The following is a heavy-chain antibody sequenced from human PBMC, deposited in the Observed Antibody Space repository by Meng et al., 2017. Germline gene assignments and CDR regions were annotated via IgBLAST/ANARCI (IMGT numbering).Heavy chain of an antibody. CDR2: ISYDGSNK. V-gene: IGHV3-30*04. CDR1: GFTFSSYA. D-gene: IGHD6-13*01. CDR3: AKGVAAAQTPYWYFDL. Sequence: GESLKISCAASGFTFSSYAMHWVRQAPGKGLEWVAVISYDGSNKYYADSVKGRFTISRDNSKNTLYLQMNSLRAEDTAVYYCAKGVAAAQTPYWYFDLWGRGTLVTVSS. J-gene: IGHJ2*01.